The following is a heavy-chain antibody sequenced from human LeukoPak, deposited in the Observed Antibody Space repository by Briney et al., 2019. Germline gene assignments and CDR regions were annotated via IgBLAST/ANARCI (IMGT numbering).Heavy chain of an antibody. CDR1: GGSISGYY. V-gene: IGHV4-59*08. CDR2: IYSSRNT. Sequence: SETLSLTCTVSGGSISGYYWSWIQQPPGKGLEWIGYIYSSRNTDYSPSLKSRVIISVNTSKNQFSLKVNSVTAADTAVYYCARHGPGGYFDCWGQGALVTVSS. D-gene: IGHD3-10*01. CDR3: ARHGPGGYFDC. J-gene: IGHJ4*02.